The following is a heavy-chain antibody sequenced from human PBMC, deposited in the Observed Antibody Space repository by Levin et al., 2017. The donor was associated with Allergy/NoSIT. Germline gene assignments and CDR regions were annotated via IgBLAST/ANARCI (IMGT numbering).Heavy chain of an antibody. J-gene: IGHJ4*02. D-gene: IGHD5-12*01. CDR3: AREVDEPTGVYFDY. Sequence: ASVKVSCXXXXXXAIGDQWHWGRQAQVDGLEWMGRINPNSGATNYAQKFQGRVTMTRDTSISTAYMELSRLRSDDTAVYYCAREVDEPTGVYFDYWGQGTLVTVSS. V-gene: IGHV1-2*06. CDR1: XXXAIGDQ. CDR2: INPNSGAT.